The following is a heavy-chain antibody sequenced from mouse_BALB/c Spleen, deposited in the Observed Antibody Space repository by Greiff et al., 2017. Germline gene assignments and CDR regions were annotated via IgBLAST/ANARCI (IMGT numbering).Heavy chain of an antibody. CDR3: HYYGSSLAWFAY. Sequence: EVKLMESGAELVKPGASVKLSCTASGFNIKDTYMHWVKQRPEQGLEWIGRIDPANGNTKYDPKFQGKATITADTSSNTAYLQLSSLTSEDTAVYYCHYYGSSLAWFAYWGQGTLVTVSA. V-gene: IGHV14-3*02. CDR1: GFNIKDTY. CDR2: IDPANGNT. J-gene: IGHJ3*01. D-gene: IGHD1-1*01.